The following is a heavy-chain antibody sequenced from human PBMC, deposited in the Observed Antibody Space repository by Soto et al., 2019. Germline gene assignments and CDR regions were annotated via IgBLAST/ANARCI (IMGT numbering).Heavy chain of an antibody. D-gene: IGHD3-3*01. Sequence: PGGSLRLSCAASGFTFSSYWMHWVRRAPGKGLVWVSRINSDGSSTSYADSVKGRFTISRDNAKNTLYLQMNSLRAEDTAVYYCARDPEYYDFWSGPELYYYGMDVWGQGTTVTVSS. CDR2: INSDGSST. V-gene: IGHV3-74*01. CDR1: GFTFSSYW. CDR3: ARDPEYYDFWSGPELYYYGMDV. J-gene: IGHJ6*02.